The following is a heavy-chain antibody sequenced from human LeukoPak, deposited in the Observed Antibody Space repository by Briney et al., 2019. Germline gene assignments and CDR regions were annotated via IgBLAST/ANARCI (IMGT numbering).Heavy chain of an antibody. CDR2: IIPIFGTA. D-gene: IGHD3-3*01. CDR3: ATNRQIMILGVVIMPAFDI. CDR1: GGTFSSYA. J-gene: IGHJ3*02. V-gene: IGHV1-69*06. Sequence: GASVKVSCKASGGTFSSYAISWVRQAPGQGLEWMGGIIPIFGTANYAQKFQGRVTMTEDTSTDTAYMELSSLRSEDTAVYYCATNRQIMILGVVIMPAFDIWGQGTMVTVPS.